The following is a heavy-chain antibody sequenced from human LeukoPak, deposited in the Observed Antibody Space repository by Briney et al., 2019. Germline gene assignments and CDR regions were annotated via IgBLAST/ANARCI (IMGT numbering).Heavy chain of an antibody. J-gene: IGHJ6*03. CDR1: GFTFDEHA. CDR2: ISRNSGSI. V-gene: IGHV3-9*01. Sequence: GRSLRLSCAGSGFTFDEHAMHWVRQAPGKGLEWVSGISRNSGSIAYADSVKGRFTISRDNAKNLLFPQMSSLRAADTALYYCVKGHCSSSSCFPNYYYYMDVWGTGTTVTVSS. D-gene: IGHD2-15*01. CDR3: VKGHCSSSSCFPNYYYYMDV.